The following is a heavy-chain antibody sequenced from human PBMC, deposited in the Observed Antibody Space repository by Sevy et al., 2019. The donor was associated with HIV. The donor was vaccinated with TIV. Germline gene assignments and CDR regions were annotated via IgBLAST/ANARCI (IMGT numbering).Heavy chain of an antibody. J-gene: IGHJ4*02. CDR1: GFTFSNYA. V-gene: IGHV3-30*04. D-gene: IGHD5-12*01. CDR3: ARVDEQRWLRLYYFDY. Sequence: GGSLRLSCAASGFTFSNYAMHWVRQAPGKGLEWVAVISYDGSNKYYADAVNGRFTISRDNAKNKLYLQMNSLRAEDTAVYYCARVDEQRWLRLYYFDYWGQGTLVTVSS. CDR2: ISYDGSNK.